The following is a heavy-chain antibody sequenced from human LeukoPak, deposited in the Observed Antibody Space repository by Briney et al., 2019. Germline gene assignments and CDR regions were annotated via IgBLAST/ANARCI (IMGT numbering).Heavy chain of an antibody. J-gene: IGHJ3*02. Sequence: KPGGSLRLSCAASGFSFSDYYMRWIRQAPGKGLEWLSYISGSGSHTPYADSVKGRFTISRDNSKNTLYLQMNSLRAEDTAVYYCAKVDTVWTVTHHAFDIWGQGTMVTVSS. CDR3: AKVDTVWTVTHHAFDI. CDR2: ISGSGSHT. V-gene: IGHV3-11*06. CDR1: GFSFSDYY. D-gene: IGHD4-17*01.